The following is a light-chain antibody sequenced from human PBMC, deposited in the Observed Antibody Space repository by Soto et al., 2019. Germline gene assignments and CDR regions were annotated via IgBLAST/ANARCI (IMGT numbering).Light chain of an antibody. J-gene: IGLJ1*01. CDR3: SLYTSENSYV. CDR1: STDFVSYNR. Sequence: QSALTQPPSVSGSPGQSVTISCTGTSTDFVSYNRVSWYQQPPGTAPNLIIYEASNRPSGVPDRFPGSKSGNTASLTICALQAADEADYYCSLYTSENSYVFGTGTKVTVL. V-gene: IGLV2-18*01. CDR2: EAS.